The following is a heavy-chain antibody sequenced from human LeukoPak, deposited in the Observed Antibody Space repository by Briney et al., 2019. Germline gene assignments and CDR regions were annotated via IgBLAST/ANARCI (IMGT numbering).Heavy chain of an antibody. Sequence: GESLKISCKASGYSFNSYWMGWVRQMPGKGLEWMDIIYPGDSETRYSPSVQGRVTISVDRSSTTTFLQWSSLEASDSGVYFCTRSYCSTGSCSRDYWGQGTLVTVSS. CDR3: TRSYCSTGSCSRDY. CDR1: GYSFNSYW. V-gene: IGHV5-51*01. CDR2: IYPGDSET. J-gene: IGHJ4*02. D-gene: IGHD2-15*01.